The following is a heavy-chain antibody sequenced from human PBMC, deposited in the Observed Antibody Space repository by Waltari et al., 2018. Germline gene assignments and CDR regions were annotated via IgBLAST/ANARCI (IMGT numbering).Heavy chain of an antibody. CDR2: IYHSGST. CDR1: GGSISSSNW. J-gene: IGHJ5*02. D-gene: IGHD2-15*01. Sequence: QVQLQESGPGLVKPSGTLSLTCAVSGGSISSSNWWSWVRQPPGQGLEWIGEIYHSGSTNYNPSLKSRVTISVDKSKNQFSLKLSSVTAADTAVYYCARRPVVVVAATLNYNWFDPWGQGTLVTVSS. CDR3: ARRPVVVVAATLNYNWFDP. V-gene: IGHV4-4*02.